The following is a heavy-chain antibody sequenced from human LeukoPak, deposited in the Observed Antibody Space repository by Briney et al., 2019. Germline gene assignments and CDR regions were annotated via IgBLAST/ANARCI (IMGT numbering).Heavy chain of an antibody. CDR3: ASGSGSGYYYFVY. J-gene: IGHJ4*02. CDR2: IRYDGSNK. V-gene: IGHV3-30*02. Sequence: GGSLRLSCAASGFIFSNYAMHWVRQAPGEGLEWVTFIRYDGSNKYYAESVKGRFTMSRDNAKNSPYLQMNSLRAEDTALYYCASGSGSGYYYFVYWGQGTLVTVSP. CDR1: GFIFSNYA. D-gene: IGHD3-22*01.